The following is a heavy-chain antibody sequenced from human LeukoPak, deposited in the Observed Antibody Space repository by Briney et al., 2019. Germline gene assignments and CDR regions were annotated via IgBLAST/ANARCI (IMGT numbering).Heavy chain of an antibody. CDR2: INPNSGGT. V-gene: IGHV1-2*02. J-gene: IGHJ5*02. D-gene: IGHD2-2*01. Sequence: ASVKVSCKASGYTFTGYYMHCVRQAPGQGLEWMGWINPNSGGTNYAQKFQGRVTMTRDTSISTAYMELSRLRSDDTAVYYCARGDGGGYCSSTSCYFDWFDPWGQGTLVTVSS. CDR3: ARGDGGGYCSSTSCYFDWFDP. CDR1: GYTFTGYY.